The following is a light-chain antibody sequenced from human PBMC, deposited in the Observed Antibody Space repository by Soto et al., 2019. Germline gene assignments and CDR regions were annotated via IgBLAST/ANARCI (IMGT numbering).Light chain of an antibody. Sequence: EILLTQSPGTLSRSPGERATLSWRASQSVSNNYLAWYQQKPGQAPRLLIYGASNRATGIPDRLSGSGSGTDFTLTISRLAPEDFAVYYCQQYGSPGTFGHGTKVDIK. CDR2: GAS. CDR3: QQYGSPGT. V-gene: IGKV3-20*01. J-gene: IGKJ1*01. CDR1: QSVSNNY.